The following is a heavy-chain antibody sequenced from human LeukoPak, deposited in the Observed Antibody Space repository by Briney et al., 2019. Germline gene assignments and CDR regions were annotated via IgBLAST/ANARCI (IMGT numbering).Heavy chain of an antibody. Sequence: GGSLRLSCAASGFTFSNFGVNWVRQAPGKGLEWVSYISSRSSTIYYADSVKGRCTISRDNAKNSLYLQMNSLRAEDTAVYYCARDEGNTGYYYWGQGTLVTVSS. CDR3: ARDEGNTGYYY. CDR2: ISSRSSTI. D-gene: IGHD3-9*01. V-gene: IGHV3-48*04. J-gene: IGHJ4*02. CDR1: GFTFSNFG.